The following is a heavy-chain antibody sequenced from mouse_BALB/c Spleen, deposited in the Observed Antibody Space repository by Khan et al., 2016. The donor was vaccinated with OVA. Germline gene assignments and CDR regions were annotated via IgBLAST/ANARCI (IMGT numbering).Heavy chain of an antibody. D-gene: IGHD1-2*01. V-gene: IGHV1-77*01. CDR3: ARRNYFGYTFAY. CDR1: GYTFTDYY. Sequence: QVQLQQSGAELARPGASVKLSCKASGYTFTDYYINWVKLRTGQGLEWIGEISPGSGDTYYHERFQGKATLTADKSSSTAYMQLSSLTSEASAVYFCARRNYFGYTFAYWGQGTLVTVSA. J-gene: IGHJ3*01. CDR2: ISPGSGDT.